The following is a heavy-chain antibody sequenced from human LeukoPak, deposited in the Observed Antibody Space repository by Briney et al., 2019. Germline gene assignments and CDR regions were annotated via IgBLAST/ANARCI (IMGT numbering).Heavy chain of an antibody. J-gene: IGHJ4*02. D-gene: IGHD3-16*01. CDR2: INHSGST. V-gene: IGHV4-34*01. Sequence: SETLSPTCAVYGGSFSGYYWSWIRQPPGKGLEWIGEINHSGSTNYNPSLKSRVTISVDTSKNQFSLKLSSVTAADTAVYYCARFRESGGSDYWGQGTLVTVSS. CDR1: GGSFSGYY. CDR3: ARFRESGGSDY.